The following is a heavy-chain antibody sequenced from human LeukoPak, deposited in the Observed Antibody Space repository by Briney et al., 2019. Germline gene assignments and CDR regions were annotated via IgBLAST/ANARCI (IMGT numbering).Heavy chain of an antibody. CDR3: AKGPLRGTAAAIDY. Sequence: GGSLRLSCAASGFTFNNYGVHWVRQAPGKGLEWVAVISYDGRNKHYPDSVKGRFTISRDISTDTLWLQMDSLRTEDTAVYYCAKGPLRGTAAAIDYWGQGTLVTVSS. CDR2: ISYDGRNK. V-gene: IGHV3-30*18. CDR1: GFTFNNYG. J-gene: IGHJ4*02. D-gene: IGHD2-2*01.